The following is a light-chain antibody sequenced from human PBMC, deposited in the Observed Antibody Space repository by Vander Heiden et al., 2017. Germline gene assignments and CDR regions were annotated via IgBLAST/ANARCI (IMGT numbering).Light chain of an antibody. V-gene: IGLV1-47*01. CDR3: AAWDDSLSVWV. Sequence: QSVLTQPPSASGTPGQRVTISCSGSSSNIGSNYVYWYQQLPETAPKLLIYRNNQRPSGVPDRFSGSKSSTSASLAISGLRSEDEADYYCAAWDDSLSVWVFGGGTKLTVL. J-gene: IGLJ3*02. CDR2: RNN. CDR1: SSNIGSNY.